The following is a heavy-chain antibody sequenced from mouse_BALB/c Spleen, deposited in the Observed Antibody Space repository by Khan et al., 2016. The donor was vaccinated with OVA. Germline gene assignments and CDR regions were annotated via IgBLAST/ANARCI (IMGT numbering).Heavy chain of an antibody. CDR3: AREGAYYRSDGLFSY. J-gene: IGHJ3*01. CDR2: INPSNGYT. D-gene: IGHD2-14*01. Sequence: QVQLKESGAELARPGASVKMSCKASGYTFTTYTMHWVKQRPGQGLEWIGYINPSNGYTNYNQKFKDKSTLTADKSSSTAYMQLSSLTSDYSAVYYCAREGAYYRSDGLFSYWGQGTLVTGSA. CDR1: GYTFTTYT. V-gene: IGHV1-4*01.